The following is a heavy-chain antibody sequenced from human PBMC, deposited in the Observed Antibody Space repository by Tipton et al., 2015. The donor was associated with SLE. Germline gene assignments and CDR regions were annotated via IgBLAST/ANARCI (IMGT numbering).Heavy chain of an antibody. D-gene: IGHD2-8*01. J-gene: IGHJ4*02. CDR2: IYYSGTT. CDR1: GGSISNYY. V-gene: IGHV4-59*08. CDR3: ARHNRFCTKTSCSYYFDS. Sequence: TLSLTCSVSGGSISNYYWSWIRQPPGKELDWIGYIYYSGTTDSNPYFKSRVTLSIDTSKNQFSLNLGSVTAADTAVYYCARHNRFCTKTSCSYYFDSWGQGALVTVSS.